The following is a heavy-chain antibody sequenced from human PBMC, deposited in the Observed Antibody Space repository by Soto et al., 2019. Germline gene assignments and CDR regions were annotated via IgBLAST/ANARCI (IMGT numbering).Heavy chain of an antibody. D-gene: IGHD6-6*01. CDR2: IIPIFGTA. Sequence: QVQLVQSGAEVKKPGSSVKVSCKASGGTFSSYAISWVRQAPGQGLEWMGGIIPIFGTANYAQKFQGRVTITADKSTSTAYMELSSLRSEDTAVYYCARERHSSSLRPLNWFDPWGQGTLVTVSS. CDR3: ARERHSSSLRPLNWFDP. V-gene: IGHV1-69*06. J-gene: IGHJ5*02. CDR1: GGTFSSYA.